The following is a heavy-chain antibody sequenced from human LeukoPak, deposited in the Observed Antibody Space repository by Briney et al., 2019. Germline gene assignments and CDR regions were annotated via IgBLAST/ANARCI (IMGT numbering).Heavy chain of an antibody. CDR3: GRWGIAATIDH. D-gene: IGHD6-25*01. V-gene: IGHV3-48*04. J-gene: IGHJ5*02. Sequence: GGSLRLSCAASGFTFSSYSMNWVRQAPGKGLEWLSYISVSSRNVIDYADSVKGRFTISRDDAKNSLYLQMDSLRAEDTAVYSCGRWGIAATIDHWGQGTLVTVSS. CDR2: ISVSSRNVI. CDR1: GFTFSSYS.